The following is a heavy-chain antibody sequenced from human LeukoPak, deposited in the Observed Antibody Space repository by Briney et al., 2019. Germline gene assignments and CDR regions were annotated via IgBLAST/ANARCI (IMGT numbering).Heavy chain of an antibody. V-gene: IGHV4-39*07. CDR2: IYHSGST. CDR3: ARDLGGPQVGMGYMDV. Sequence: SETLSLTCTVSGGSISSSSYYWGWIRQPPGKGLEWIGYIYHSGSTYYNPSLKSRVTISVDRSKNQFSLKLSSVTAADTAVYYCARDLGGPQVGMGYMDVWGKGTTVTVSS. CDR1: GGSISSSSYY. J-gene: IGHJ6*03. D-gene: IGHD1-26*01.